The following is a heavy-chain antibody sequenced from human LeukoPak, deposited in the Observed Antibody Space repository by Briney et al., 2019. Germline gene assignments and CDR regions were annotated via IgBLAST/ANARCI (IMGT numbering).Heavy chain of an antibody. CDR3: ARRVSDPLKVDY. V-gene: IGHV4-30-4*08. J-gene: IGHJ4*02. CDR2: IHHSGST. D-gene: IGHD3-22*01. Sequence: SETLSLTCTVSGGSISSGNYYWSWIRQHPGKGLEWIGYIHHSGSTYYNPSLKSRITISVDTSKNQFSLKLSSVTAADTAVYYCARRVSDPLKVDYWGQGTLVTVSS. CDR1: GGSISSGNYY.